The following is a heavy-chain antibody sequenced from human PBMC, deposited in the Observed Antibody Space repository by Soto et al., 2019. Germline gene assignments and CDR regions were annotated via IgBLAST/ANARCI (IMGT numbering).Heavy chain of an antibody. D-gene: IGHD6-19*01. Sequence: EVQLVESGGGLVQPGGSLRLSCAASGFTFSSYSMNWVRQAPGKGLEWVSYISSSSSTIYYADSVKGRFTISRDNAKNSLYLQMNRLRDEDTAVYYCARDPIASGWYFDYWGQGTLVTVSS. CDR1: GFTFSSYS. J-gene: IGHJ4*02. CDR3: ARDPIASGWYFDY. CDR2: ISSSSSTI. V-gene: IGHV3-48*02.